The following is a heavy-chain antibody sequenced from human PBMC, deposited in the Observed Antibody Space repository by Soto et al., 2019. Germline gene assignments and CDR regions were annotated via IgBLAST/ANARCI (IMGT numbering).Heavy chain of an antibody. Sequence: ASVKVDCKASGYTITIYDINWVLQATEQGLEWMGWMNPNSGNTGYAQKFQGRVTMTRNTSISTAYMERSSLRSEDTAVYYCARMDWTDDRVYYYYYGMDGWLQGTTVT. J-gene: IGHJ6*02. D-gene: IGHD1-1*01. CDR2: MNPNSGNT. V-gene: IGHV1-8*01. CDR1: GYTITIYD. CDR3: ARMDWTDDRVYYYYYGMDG.